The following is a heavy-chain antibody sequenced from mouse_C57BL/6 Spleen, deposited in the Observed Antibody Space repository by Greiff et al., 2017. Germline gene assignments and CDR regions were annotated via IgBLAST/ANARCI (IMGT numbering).Heavy chain of an antibody. CDR3: ARSGVLRREDYFDY. CDR2: IDPSDSET. Sequence: QVQLQQPGAELVRPGSSVKLSCKASGYTFTSYWMHWVKQRPIQGLEWIGNIDPSDSETHYNQKFKDKATLTVDKSSSTAYMQLSSLTSEDSAVYYCARSGVLRREDYFDYWGQGTTLTVSS. D-gene: IGHD1-1*01. V-gene: IGHV1-52*01. CDR1: GYTFTSYW. J-gene: IGHJ2*01.